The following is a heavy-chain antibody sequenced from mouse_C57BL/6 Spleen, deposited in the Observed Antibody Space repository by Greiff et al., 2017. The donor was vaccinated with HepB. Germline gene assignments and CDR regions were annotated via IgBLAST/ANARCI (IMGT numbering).Heavy chain of an antibody. J-gene: IGHJ4*01. CDR2: ISSGSSTI. Sequence: EVMLVESGGGLVKPGGSLKLSCAASGFTFSDYGMHWVRQAPEKGLEWVAYISSGSSTIYYADTVKGRFTISRDNAKNTLFLQMTSLRSEDTAMYYCAVSTHYAMDYWGQRTSVTVSS. V-gene: IGHV5-17*01. D-gene: IGHD2-1*01. CDR3: AVSTHYAMDY. CDR1: GFTFSDYG.